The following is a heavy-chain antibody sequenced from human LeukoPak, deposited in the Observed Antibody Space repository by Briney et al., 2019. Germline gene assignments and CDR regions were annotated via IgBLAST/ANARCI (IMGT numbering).Heavy chain of an antibody. CDR1: GGSFSGYY. J-gene: IGHJ4*02. V-gene: IGHV4-34*01. Sequence: SETLSLTCAVYGGSFSGYYWSWIRQPPGKGLEWIGEINHSGSTNYNPSLKSRVTISVDTSKNQFSLNLSSVTAADTAVYYCARASGSPLYCFDYWGQGTLVTVSS. CDR3: ARASGSPLYCFDY. CDR2: INHSGST. D-gene: IGHD3-10*01.